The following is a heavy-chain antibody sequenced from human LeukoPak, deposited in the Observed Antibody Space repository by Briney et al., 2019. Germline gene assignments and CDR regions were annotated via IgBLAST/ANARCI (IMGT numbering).Heavy chain of an antibody. CDR2: INHSGST. CDR1: GGSFGGYY. D-gene: IGHD5-18*01. J-gene: IGHJ6*02. V-gene: IGHV4-34*01. CDR3: ARGRIQLWSRDYYYGMDV. Sequence: SETLSLTCAVYGGSFGGYYWSWIRQPPGKGLEWIGEINHSGSTNYNPSLKSRVTISVDTSKNKFSLKLSSVTAADTAVCYCARGRIQLWSRDYYYGMDVWGQGTTVTVSS.